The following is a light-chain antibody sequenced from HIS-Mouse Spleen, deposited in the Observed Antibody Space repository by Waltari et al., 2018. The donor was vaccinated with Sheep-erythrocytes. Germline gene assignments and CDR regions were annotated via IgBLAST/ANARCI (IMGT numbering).Light chain of an antibody. CDR1: SRHGGCSTY. V-gene: IGLV2-14*01. Sequence: QSALTQPASVSGSPGQSLTIPCTGTSRHGGCSTYVSWYQQHPGKAPKLMIYDVSNRPSGVSNRFSGSKSGNTASLTISGLQAEDEADYYCSSYTSSSTPVVFGGGTKLTVL. J-gene: IGLJ2*01. CDR2: DVS. CDR3: SSYTSSSTPVV.